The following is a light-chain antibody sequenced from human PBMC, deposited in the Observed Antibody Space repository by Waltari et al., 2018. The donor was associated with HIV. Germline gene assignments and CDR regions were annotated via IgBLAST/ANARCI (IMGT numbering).Light chain of an antibody. CDR3: AAWDDSLSGWV. CDR1: SSNIGSNY. J-gene: IGLJ3*02. V-gene: IGLV1-47*01. CDR2: RNN. Sequence: QSVLTQPPSASGTPGQRVTISCSGSSSNIGSNYVYWYQQLPGTAPKLLLYRNNLPPSWVPDLFSGSKSRTSASLAISGLLSEDEADYYCAAWDDSLSGWVFGGGTKLTVL.